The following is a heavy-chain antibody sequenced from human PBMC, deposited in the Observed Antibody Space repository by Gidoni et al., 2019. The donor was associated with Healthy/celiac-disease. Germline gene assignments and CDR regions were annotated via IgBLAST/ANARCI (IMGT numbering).Heavy chain of an antibody. D-gene: IGHD6-13*01. Sequence: QVQLQQLPAGLFKPSATLSPTSAAYGGSFSGYYWIWIRQPPGKGLEWIGEINHSGSTNYNPSRKSRVTISVDTSKNQFSLKLSSVTAADTAVYYCARKYSSTESYYFDYWGQGTLVTVSS. CDR3: ARKYSSTESYYFDY. J-gene: IGHJ4*02. CDR1: GGSFSGYY. CDR2: INHSGST. V-gene: IGHV4-34*01.